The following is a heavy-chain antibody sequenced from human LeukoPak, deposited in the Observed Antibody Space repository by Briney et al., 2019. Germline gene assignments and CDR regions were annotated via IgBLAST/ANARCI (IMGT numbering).Heavy chain of an antibody. Sequence: KSSETLSLTCAVYGGSFSGYYWSWIRQPPGKGLEWIGEINHSGSTNYNPSLKSRVTISVDTSKNQFSLKLSSVTAADTAVYYCARNWYYYYGIDVWGQGTTVTVSS. V-gene: IGHV4-34*01. CDR1: GGSFSGYY. D-gene: IGHD1-1*01. CDR3: ARNWYYYYGIDV. J-gene: IGHJ6*02. CDR2: INHSGST.